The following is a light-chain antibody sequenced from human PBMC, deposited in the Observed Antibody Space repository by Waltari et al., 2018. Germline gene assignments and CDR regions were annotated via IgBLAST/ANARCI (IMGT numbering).Light chain of an antibody. Sequence: QSVLTQPPSASGTPGQRVTISCSGSGSNIGDNYVYWYHQLPGMAPKLRIYRDEERPSGVPARFSGSKSGTSASLAISGLRSEDAGDYYCAAWDDSLSGRVFGGGTKLTVL. CDR1: GSNIGDNY. CDR3: AAWDDSLSGRV. CDR2: RDE. J-gene: IGLJ3*02. V-gene: IGLV1-47*01.